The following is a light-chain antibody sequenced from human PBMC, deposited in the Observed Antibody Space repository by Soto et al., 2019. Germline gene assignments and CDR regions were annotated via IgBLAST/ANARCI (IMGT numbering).Light chain of an antibody. CDR3: QQYSSYSYT. CDR1: QSISAC. V-gene: IGKV1-5*03. J-gene: IGKJ2*01. CDR2: NAS. Sequence: DIQLTQSPSTLSASVGDRVTITCRASQSISACVAWYQQKPGKAPKLLIYNASTLHTGVPSRFSGSGSGTEFTLTISSLQPDDFATYYCQQYSSYSYTFGQGTKLEIK.